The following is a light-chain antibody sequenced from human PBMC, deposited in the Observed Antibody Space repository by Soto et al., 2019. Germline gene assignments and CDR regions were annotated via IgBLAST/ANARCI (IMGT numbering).Light chain of an antibody. J-gene: IGKJ1*01. Sequence: EIVLTQSPATLSLSPGERATLSCRASQSVGSYLTWYQQKPGQAPRLLIYETSNRATGIPARFSGSGSGTDFTLTISSLEPEDFAVYYCQQRSSWPRTFGQGTKVEI. CDR1: QSVGSY. CDR2: ETS. V-gene: IGKV3-11*01. CDR3: QQRSSWPRT.